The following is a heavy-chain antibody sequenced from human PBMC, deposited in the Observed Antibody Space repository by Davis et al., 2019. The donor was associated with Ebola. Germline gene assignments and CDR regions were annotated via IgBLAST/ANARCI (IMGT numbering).Heavy chain of an antibody. J-gene: IGHJ4*02. Sequence: AASVKVSCKASGYTFTTYAMHWVRQALGQRLEWMGWFNSGNGNTNYSQKFQGRVTMTRDTSAVTAYMELSSLRSEDTAVYYCAIGQTIGDILRVYYFGYGGQGTLVTVSS. V-gene: IGHV1-3*01. D-gene: IGHD2-8*01. CDR1: GYTFTTYA. CDR3: AIGQTIGDILRVYYFGY. CDR2: FNSGNGNT.